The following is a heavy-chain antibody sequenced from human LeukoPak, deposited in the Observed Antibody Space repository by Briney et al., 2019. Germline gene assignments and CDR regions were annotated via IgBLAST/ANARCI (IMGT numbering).Heavy chain of an antibody. CDR1: GGSFSGYY. Sequence: SETLSLTCAVSGGSFSGYYWGWIRRPPGKGLEWIGNIYHSGSTYYNPSLKSRVIISVDTSKNQFSLKLSSVTAADTAVYYCAREDLNWFDPWGQGTLVTVSS. V-gene: IGHV4-38-2*02. J-gene: IGHJ5*02. CDR3: AREDLNWFDP. CDR2: IYHSGST.